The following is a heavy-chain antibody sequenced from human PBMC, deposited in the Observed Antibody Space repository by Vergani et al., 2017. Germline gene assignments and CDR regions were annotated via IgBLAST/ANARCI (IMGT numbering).Heavy chain of an antibody. D-gene: IGHD5-18*01. Sequence: QLQLQESRPGLVKPSETLSLTCTVSGGSISSSSYYWGWIRQHPGKGLEWIGYIYYSGSTYYNPSLKSRVTISVDTSNNQFSLKLSSVTAADTAVYYCARDSVVEDTAMVLHWYFDLWGRGTLVTVSS. J-gene: IGHJ2*01. CDR1: GGSISSSSYY. V-gene: IGHV4-31*03. CDR2: IYYSGST. CDR3: ARDSVVEDTAMVLHWYFDL.